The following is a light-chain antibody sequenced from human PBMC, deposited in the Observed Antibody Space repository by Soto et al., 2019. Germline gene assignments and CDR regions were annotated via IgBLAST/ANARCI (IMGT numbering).Light chain of an antibody. J-gene: IGLJ1*01. CDR3: SSYTNTGTLYV. CDR2: EVA. Sequence: QSALTQPASVSGSPGQSITISCTGTSRDIGFYNYVSWYQQHPAKAPKLIIYEVAKRPSGVSSRLSGSKSGNTASLTISGLQAEDEADYHCSSYTNTGTLYVFGTGTKLTVL. CDR1: SRDIGFYNY. V-gene: IGLV2-14*01.